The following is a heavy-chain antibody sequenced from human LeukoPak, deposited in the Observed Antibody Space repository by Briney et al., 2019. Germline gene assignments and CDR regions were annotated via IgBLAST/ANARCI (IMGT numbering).Heavy chain of an antibody. CDR3: AKSNGYGLVDI. D-gene: IGHD3-10*01. J-gene: IGHJ3*02. CDR1: GGSISSSNW. CDR2: INHSGST. Sequence: SETLSLTCAASGGSISSSNWWSWVRQPPGKGLEGIGEINHSGSTNYNPSLKSRVTISLDTSRNQFSLKLNSVTAADTAVYYCAKSNGYGLVDIWGQGTMVTVSS. V-gene: IGHV4-4*02.